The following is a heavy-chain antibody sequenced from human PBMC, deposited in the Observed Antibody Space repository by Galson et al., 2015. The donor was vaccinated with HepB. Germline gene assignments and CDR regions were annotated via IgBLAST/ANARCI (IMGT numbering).Heavy chain of an antibody. CDR1: GYTFTRYS. V-gene: IGHV1-18*01. CDR2: ISAYDGNA. J-gene: IGHJ4*02. CDR3: ASGGGATIGGPTFDY. Sequence: SVKVSCKASGYTFTRYSISWVRQAPGQGLEWLGWISAYDGNANSVQKLQGRVTMTTDTSTRTAYMELRNLRSDDTAVYYCASGGGATIGGPTFDYWGQGTLVTVSS. D-gene: IGHD5-24*01.